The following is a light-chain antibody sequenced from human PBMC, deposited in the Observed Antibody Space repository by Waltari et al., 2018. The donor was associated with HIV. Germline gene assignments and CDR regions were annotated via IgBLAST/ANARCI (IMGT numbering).Light chain of an antibody. V-gene: IGKV3-11*01. J-gene: IGKJ2*01. CDR2: DAS. CDR1: QSVSSY. Sequence: IFLTQSPPTLSLSPGARATLSCSASQSVSSYLAWYQQKPGQAPRLLIYDASNRATGIPARFSGSGSGTDFTLTISSLEPEDFAVYYCQQRSNWPRTFGQGTKLEIK. CDR3: QQRSNWPRT.